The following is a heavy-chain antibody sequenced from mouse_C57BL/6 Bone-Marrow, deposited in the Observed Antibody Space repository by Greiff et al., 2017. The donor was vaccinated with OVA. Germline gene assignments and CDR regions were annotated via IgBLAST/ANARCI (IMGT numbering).Heavy chain of an antibody. V-gene: IGHV1-64*01. D-gene: IGHD1-2*01. CDR2: IHPNSGST. J-gene: IGHJ3*01. Sequence: QVQLQQPGAVLVKPGASVKLSCKASGYTFTSYWMHWVKQRPGQGLEWIGMIHPNSGSTNYNEKFKSKATLTVDKSSSTAYMQLSSLTSEDSAVYYCAREVRLAGFAYWGQGTLVTVSA. CDR1: GYTFTSYW. CDR3: AREVRLAGFAY.